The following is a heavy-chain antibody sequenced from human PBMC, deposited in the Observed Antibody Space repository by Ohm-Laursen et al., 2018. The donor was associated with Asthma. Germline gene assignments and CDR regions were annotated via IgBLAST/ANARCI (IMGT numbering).Heavy chain of an antibody. D-gene: IGHD3-22*01. CDR2: IYYSGLT. Sequence: SETLSLTWSVSGGSISTDDNYWSWIRQHPGKGLEWIGYIYYSGLTYSNPSLRSRVIISVDTSKNQFSLNLTSVTAADTAVYYCARGAFYYESTGYYFFDHWGQGALVTASS. CDR1: GGSISTDDNY. J-gene: IGHJ4*02. CDR3: ARGAFYYESTGYYFFDH. V-gene: IGHV4-31*02.